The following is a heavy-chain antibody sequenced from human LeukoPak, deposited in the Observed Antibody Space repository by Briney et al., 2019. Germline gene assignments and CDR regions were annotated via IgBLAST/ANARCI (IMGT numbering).Heavy chain of an antibody. D-gene: IGHD6-19*01. CDR2: IKQDGSEK. CDR1: GFTFSSYW. CDR3: ARVRWVAVAGSYYFDS. Sequence: GGSLRLSCAASGFTFSSYWMSWVRQAPGKGLEWVANIKQDGSEKYYVDSVKGRFTISRDNAKNSLYLQMNSLRAEDTAVYYCARVRWVAVAGSYYFDSWGQGTLVTVSS. V-gene: IGHV3-7*01. J-gene: IGHJ4*02.